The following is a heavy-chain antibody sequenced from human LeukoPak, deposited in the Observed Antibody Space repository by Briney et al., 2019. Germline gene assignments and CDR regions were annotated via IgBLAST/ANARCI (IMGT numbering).Heavy chain of an antibody. Sequence: GGSLRLSCAASGFTFSSSVMHWVRQAPGKGLEWVAAISYDGRDKYFADSVKGRFTISRDNSKNTLFLQMNGLRAQDTALYYCAKAGHTVTTELDYWGQGTLVTVSS. D-gene: IGHD4-17*01. J-gene: IGHJ4*02. CDR1: GFTFSSSV. V-gene: IGHV3-30*18. CDR2: ISYDGRDK. CDR3: AKAGHTVTTELDY.